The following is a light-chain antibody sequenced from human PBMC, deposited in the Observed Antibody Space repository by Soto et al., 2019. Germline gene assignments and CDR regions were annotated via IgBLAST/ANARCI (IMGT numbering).Light chain of an antibody. V-gene: IGKV3-15*01. CDR2: GAS. CDR1: QSVASN. CDR3: QQYHNWPPQYT. Sequence: EIVMTQSPASLSVSPGDGATLSCRASQSVASNVAWYQQKPGQGPRLLIHGASTRAVGVPARFCGSGSGTDFTLTINSLQSEDFAVYYCQQYHNWPPQYTFGQGTKLQIK. J-gene: IGKJ2*01.